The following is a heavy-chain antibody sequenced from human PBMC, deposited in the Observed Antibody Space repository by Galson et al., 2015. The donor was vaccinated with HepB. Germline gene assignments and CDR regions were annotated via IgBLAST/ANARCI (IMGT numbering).Heavy chain of an antibody. CDR1: GFTFSSYA. J-gene: IGHJ6*02. D-gene: IGHD6-13*01. V-gene: IGHV3-30-3*01. CDR2: ISYDGSNK. Sequence: SLRLSCAASGFTFSSYAMHWVRQAPGKGLEWVAVISYDGSNKYYADSVKGRFTISRDNSKNTLYLQMNSLRAEDTAVYYCARGSIAAAVHYYYYGMDVWGQGTTVTVSS. CDR3: ARGSIAAAVHYYYYGMDV.